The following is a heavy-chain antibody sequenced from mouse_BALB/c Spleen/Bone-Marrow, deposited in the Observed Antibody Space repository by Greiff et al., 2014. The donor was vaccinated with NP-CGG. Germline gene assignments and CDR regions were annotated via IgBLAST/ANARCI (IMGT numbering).Heavy chain of an antibody. CDR3: ARYYYGSSWFAY. CDR2: IDPANGNN. CDR1: GFNIKDTY. J-gene: IGHJ3*01. D-gene: IGHD1-1*01. V-gene: IGHV14-3*02. Sequence: VQLKHSGAELVKPGASVKLSCTASGFNIKDTYMYWVKQRPEQGLEWIGRIDPANGNNKYEPKFQDKATITADTSSNTAYLQLSSLTSEDTAVYYSARYYYGSSWFAYWGQGTLVTVSA.